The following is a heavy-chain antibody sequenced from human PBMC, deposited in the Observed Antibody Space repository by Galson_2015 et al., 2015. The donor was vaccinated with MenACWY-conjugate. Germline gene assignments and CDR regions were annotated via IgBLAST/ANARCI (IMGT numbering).Heavy chain of an antibody. Sequence: PALVKPTQTLTVTCTFSGFSLRTSGMCVSWIRQPPGKALEWLALIDWDGDEYYNTSLKTRLSISKDTSKNQVVLTVTNMDPADTATYYCARRWGLLGPHFDYWGQGILVTVSS. D-gene: IGHD7-27*01. CDR3: ARRWGLLGPHFDY. J-gene: IGHJ4*02. CDR1: GFSLRTSGMC. V-gene: IGHV2-70*12. CDR2: IDWDGDE.